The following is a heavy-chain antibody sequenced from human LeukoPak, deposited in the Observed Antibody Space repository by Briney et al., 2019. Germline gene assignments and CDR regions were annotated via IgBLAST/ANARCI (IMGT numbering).Heavy chain of an antibody. CDR2: IWYDGRNK. CDR1: GFTFSSYG. Sequence: PGGSLRLSCAASGFTFSSYGMHWVRQALDRGLEWVALIWYDGRNKYYADSVRGRDTISRDNSKNTLSLQLNSLRDEDTAVYYCARDGGSSGYHDALDIWGQGTMVTVSA. D-gene: IGHD3-22*01. CDR3: ARDGGSSGYHDALDI. V-gene: IGHV3-33*08. J-gene: IGHJ3*02.